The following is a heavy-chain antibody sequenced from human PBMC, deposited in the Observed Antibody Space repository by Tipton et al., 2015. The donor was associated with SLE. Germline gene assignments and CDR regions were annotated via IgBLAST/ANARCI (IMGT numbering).Heavy chain of an antibody. CDR3: ARDPPSSYYYGMDV. J-gene: IGHJ6*02. CDR2: IYYSGST. CDR1: GGSISSHY. V-gene: IGHV4-59*11. Sequence: TLSLTCTVSGGSISSHYWSWIRQPPGKGLEWIGYIYYSGSTNYNPSLKSRVTISVDTSKNQCSLNLSSVTAADTAVYYCARDPPSSYYYGMDVWGQGTTVTVSS. D-gene: IGHD3-16*01.